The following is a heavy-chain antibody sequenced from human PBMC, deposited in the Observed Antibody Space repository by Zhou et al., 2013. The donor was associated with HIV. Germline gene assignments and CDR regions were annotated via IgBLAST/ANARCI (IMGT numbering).Heavy chain of an antibody. CDR1: GYTLTDLL. CDR3: VRAPPPPNYSDGYVVGGTFDI. CDR2: FDPEDRET. Sequence: QVQLLQSGAEVKKPGASVKVSCKVSGYTLTDLLIHWVRQAPGSGLEWIGRFDPEDRETTYQEKFQGRVTMTGDISSDTAYFEATSLTSDDTAMYYCVRAPPPPNYSDGYVVGGTFDIWGLGTVVAVSS. D-gene: IGHD5-12*01. V-gene: IGHV1-24*01. J-gene: IGHJ3*02.